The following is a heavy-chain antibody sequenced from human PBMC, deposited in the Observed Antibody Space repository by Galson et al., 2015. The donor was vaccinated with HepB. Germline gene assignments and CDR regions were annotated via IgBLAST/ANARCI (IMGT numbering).Heavy chain of an antibody. D-gene: IGHD2-21*02. V-gene: IGHV1-46*01. J-gene: IGHJ4*02. Sequence: VKVSCKASGYTFPSYYMHWVRQAPGQGLEWMGIINPSGGSTSYAQKFQGRVTMTRDTSTSTVYMELSSLRSEDTAVYYCARVPLAYCGGDCPGDYWGQGTLVTVSS. CDR2: INPSGGST. CDR3: ARVPLAYCGGDCPGDY. CDR1: GYTFPSYY.